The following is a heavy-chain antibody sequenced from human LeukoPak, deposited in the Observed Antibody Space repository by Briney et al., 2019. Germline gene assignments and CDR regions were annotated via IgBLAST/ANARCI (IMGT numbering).Heavy chain of an antibody. V-gene: IGHV3-23*01. D-gene: IGHD5-18*01. CDR3: ARSIQLWEPFDY. Sequence: GRSLRLSCAASGFTFASYAMTWVRQAPGKGLEWVSTISGNGSFTYFADSVKGRFAISRDNSKNTLYLQMNSLRAEDTAVYYCARSIQLWEPFDYWGQGTLVTVSS. CDR1: GFTFASYA. CDR2: ISGNGSFT. J-gene: IGHJ4*02.